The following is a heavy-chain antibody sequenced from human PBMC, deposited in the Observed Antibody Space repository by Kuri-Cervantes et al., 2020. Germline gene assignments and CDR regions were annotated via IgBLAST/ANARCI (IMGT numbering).Heavy chain of an antibody. V-gene: IGHV3-30*18. CDR1: GFTFSTYG. D-gene: IGHD2-8*01. CDR3: AKDGCQWGFDS. J-gene: IGHJ5*01. CDR2: ISDVGSNK. Sequence: GGSLRLTCAASGFTFSTYGMHWVRQAPGKGLERVAVISDVGSNKYYADSVRGRFTISRDNSYNTLYLQMSSLRAEDTAVYYCAKDGCQWGFDSWGQGTLVTVSS.